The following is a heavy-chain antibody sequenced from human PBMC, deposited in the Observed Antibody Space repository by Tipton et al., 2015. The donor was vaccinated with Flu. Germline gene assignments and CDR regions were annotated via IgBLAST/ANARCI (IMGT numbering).Heavy chain of an antibody. CDR2: VYRDGTT. J-gene: IGHJ5*02. Sequence: GLVKPSETLSLTCTVSRASVSDRIWWAWVRQAPGQGPEWIGRVYRDGTTSYSLSLRSRATLSIDKSKNQFSLRLTSVTAADTAIYYCATFFDSMYGVVIMARLDTWGQGIQVTVSS. CDR1: RASVSDRIW. D-gene: IGHD3/OR15-3a*01. V-gene: IGHV4-4*02. CDR3: ATFFDSMYGVVIMARLDT.